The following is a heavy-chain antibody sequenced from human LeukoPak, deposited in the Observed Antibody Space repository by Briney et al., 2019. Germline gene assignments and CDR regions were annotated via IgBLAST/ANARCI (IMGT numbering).Heavy chain of an antibody. CDR2: IRYDGSNK. CDR3: AKDRIGYCSSTSCSGRAFDI. D-gene: IGHD2-2*01. Sequence: GGSLRLSCAASGFTFSSYAMSWVRQAPGKGLEWVAFIRYDGSNKYYADSVKGRFTISRDNSKNTLYLQMNSLRAEDTAVYYCAKDRIGYCSSTSCSGRAFDIWGQGTMVTVSS. CDR1: GFTFSSYA. J-gene: IGHJ3*02. V-gene: IGHV3-30*02.